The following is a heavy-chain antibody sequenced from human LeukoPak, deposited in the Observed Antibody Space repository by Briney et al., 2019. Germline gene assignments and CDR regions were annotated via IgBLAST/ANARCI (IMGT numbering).Heavy chain of an antibody. CDR1: GQSLTGYF. Sequence: ASVNVSCKASGQSLTGYFIHWVRQAPGQGLEWVGRIDPNTGDTIYAQNFQGRVTVTSATSISTAYMELSRLTSDDTAVYFCARLGLHGSGTYYFFDYWGQGTLVTVSS. CDR3: ARLGLHGSGTYYFFDY. J-gene: IGHJ4*02. V-gene: IGHV1-2*06. D-gene: IGHD3-10*01. CDR2: IDPNTGDT.